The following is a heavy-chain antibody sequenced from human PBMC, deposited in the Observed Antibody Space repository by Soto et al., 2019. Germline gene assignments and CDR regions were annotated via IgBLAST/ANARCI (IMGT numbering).Heavy chain of an antibody. D-gene: IGHD6-13*01. V-gene: IGHV3-48*01. Sequence: GGSLRLSCAASGFTFSSYSMNWVRQAPGKGLEWVSYISSSSSTIYYADSVKGRFTISRDNAKNSLYLQMNSLRAEDTAVYYCARELYSTPDYWGQGTLVTVSS. CDR1: GFTFSSYS. CDR3: ARELYSTPDY. CDR2: ISSSSSTI. J-gene: IGHJ4*02.